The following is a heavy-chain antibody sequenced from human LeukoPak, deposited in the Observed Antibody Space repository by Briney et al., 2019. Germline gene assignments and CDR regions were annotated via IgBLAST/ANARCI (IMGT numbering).Heavy chain of an antibody. Sequence: RPGGSLRLSCAASGFTFSDYWMHWVRQAPGKGLVWVSGINSDGSTTNYADSVKGRFTISRDNAKNSLYLQMNSLRAEDTAVYYCARDLSTVGDWGQGTLVTVSS. CDR1: GFTFSDYW. J-gene: IGHJ4*02. V-gene: IGHV3-74*01. CDR3: ARDLSTVGD. CDR2: INSDGSTT. D-gene: IGHD1-26*01.